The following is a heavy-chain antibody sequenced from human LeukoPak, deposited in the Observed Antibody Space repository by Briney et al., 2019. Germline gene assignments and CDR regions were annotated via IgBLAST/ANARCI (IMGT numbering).Heavy chain of an antibody. CDR1: GFTFSDYY. Sequence: GSLRLSCAASGFTFSDYYMSWIRQAPGKGLEWIGEINHSGSTNYNPSLKSRVTISVDTSKNQFSLKLSSVTAADTAVYYCARGRGYSSSWYYFDYWGQGTLVTVSS. CDR3: ARGRGYSSSWYYFDY. J-gene: IGHJ4*02. V-gene: IGHV4-34*01. D-gene: IGHD6-13*01. CDR2: INHSGST.